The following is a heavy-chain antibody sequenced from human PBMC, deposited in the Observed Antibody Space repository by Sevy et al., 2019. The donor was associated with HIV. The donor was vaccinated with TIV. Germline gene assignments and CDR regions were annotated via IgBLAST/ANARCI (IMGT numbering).Heavy chain of an antibody. J-gene: IGHJ4*02. V-gene: IGHV1-8*01. CDR2: MNVYNAKT. Sequence: ASVKVSCKASGYTFTSYDIHWVRQAAGQGLEWMGWMNVYNAKTNFAQKFHDRVTVTRDTSITTAYMELSSLRSDDTAVYYSARGGPARGDFWGQGTLVTVSS. D-gene: IGHD3-10*01. CDR3: ARGGPARGDF. CDR1: GYTFTSYD.